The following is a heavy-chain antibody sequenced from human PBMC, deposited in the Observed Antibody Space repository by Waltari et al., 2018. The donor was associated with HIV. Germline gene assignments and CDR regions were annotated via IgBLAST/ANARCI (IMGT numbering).Heavy chain of an antibody. V-gene: IGHV1-69*12. CDR1: GGTSSSYA. CDR2: IIPIFGTA. J-gene: IGHJ4*02. D-gene: IGHD6-19*01. CDR3: ARAGRSSGWSFDY. Sequence: VQLVQSGAEVKEPGSSVKVSCKASGGTSSSYAITWVRPAPGQGLEWMGGIIPIFGTANYAQRFQGRVTISADESTNTAYMELSSLTSDDTAVYYCARAGRSSGWSFDYWGQGTLVTVSS.